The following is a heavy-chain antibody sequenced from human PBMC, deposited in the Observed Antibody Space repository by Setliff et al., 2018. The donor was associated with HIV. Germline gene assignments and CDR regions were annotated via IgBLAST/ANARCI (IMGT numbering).Heavy chain of an antibody. Sequence: ASVKVSCKSSGYPFADHYLHCVRQAPGQGLQWMGWINPRSGVTKYAQNFQGRFIMTTDTTINTAYMQLERLTSDDTALYYCARDSGTNDHFLSPYYGALDFWGLGTLVAVSS. CDR1: GYPFADHY. J-gene: IGHJ4*02. CDR3: ARDSGTNDHFLSPYYGALDF. D-gene: IGHD3-3*02. V-gene: IGHV1-2*02. CDR2: INPRSGVT.